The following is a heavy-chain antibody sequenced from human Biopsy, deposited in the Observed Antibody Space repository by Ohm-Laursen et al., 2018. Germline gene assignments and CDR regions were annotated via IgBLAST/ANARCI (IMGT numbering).Heavy chain of an antibody. J-gene: IGHJ4*02. D-gene: IGHD3-10*01. CDR1: GFTFSRYG. CDR2: TFESGDTT. V-gene: IGHV3-23*01. CDR3: AKQEGVAYGDIDY. Sequence: SLRLSCSASGFTFSRYGMSWVRQAPGKGLEWVSVTFESGDTTHYGDSVKGRFSVSRDNSKSTLYLQMNSLRAEDTAVYYCAKQEGVAYGDIDYWGQGTLVTVSS.